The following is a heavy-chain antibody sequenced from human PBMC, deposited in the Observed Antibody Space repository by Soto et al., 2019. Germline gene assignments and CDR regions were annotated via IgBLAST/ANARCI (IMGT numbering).Heavy chain of an antibody. J-gene: IGHJ1*01. Sequence: PGGSLRLSCAASGFTFSNAWISWVRQAPWKGLEWVGRIKSKTDGGTTDYAAPVKGRFTISRDDSKNTLYLQMNSLKTEDTAVYYCTTDSGYYDSSGLSYQHWGQGTLVAVSS. D-gene: IGHD3-22*01. V-gene: IGHV3-15*01. CDR3: TTDSGYYDSSGLSYQH. CDR2: IKSKTDGGTT. CDR1: GFTFSNAW.